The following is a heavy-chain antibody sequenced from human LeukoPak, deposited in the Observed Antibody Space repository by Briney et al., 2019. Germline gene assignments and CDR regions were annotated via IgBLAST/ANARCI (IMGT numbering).Heavy chain of an antibody. CDR1: GFTFSSYG. J-gene: IGHJ3*02. CDR3: AKEYLIWFGDFDAFDI. Sequence: QSGGSLRLSCAASGFTFSSYGMHWVRQAPGKGLEWEAVISYDVSNKYYADSVKGRFTISRDNSKNTLYLQMNSLRAEDTAVYYCAKEYLIWFGDFDAFDIWGQGTMVTVSS. D-gene: IGHD3-10*01. CDR2: ISYDVSNK. V-gene: IGHV3-30*18.